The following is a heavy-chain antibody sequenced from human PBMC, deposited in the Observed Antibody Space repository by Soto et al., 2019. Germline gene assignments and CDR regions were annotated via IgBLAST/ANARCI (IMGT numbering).Heavy chain of an antibody. CDR1: GGTFSSYA. CDR3: ATSEHFDIPMPGP. D-gene: IGHD3-9*01. CDR2: IIPIFGTA. J-gene: IGHJ5*02. V-gene: IGHV1-69*13. Sequence: ASVKVSCKASGGTFSSYAISWVRQAPGQGLEWMGGIIPIFGTANYAQKFQGRVTITADESTSTAYMELSSLRSEDTAVYYCATSEHFDIPMPGPWGQGTLVTVSS.